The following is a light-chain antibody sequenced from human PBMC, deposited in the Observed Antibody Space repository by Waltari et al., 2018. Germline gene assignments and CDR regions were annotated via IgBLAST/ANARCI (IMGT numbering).Light chain of an antibody. Sequence: QSVLTQPPSVSGAPGQRVTISCTGTTSHFGSRFDVQWYQQIPGRAPKLVIYRGDDRPAGVPDRFSGSKSGTSASLAIADLQAEDEADYYCHSYDSSLSAPYVFGTGTRLTVL. CDR1: TSHFGSRFD. CDR3: HSYDSSLSAPYV. J-gene: IGLJ1*01. V-gene: IGLV1-40*01. CDR2: RGD.